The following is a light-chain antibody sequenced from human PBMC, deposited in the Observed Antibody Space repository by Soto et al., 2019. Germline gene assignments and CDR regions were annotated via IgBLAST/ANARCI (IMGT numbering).Light chain of an antibody. Sequence: EIVLTQSPGTLALSPGERATLSCRASHTISSSYLAWYQQKPGQAPRLLMYGISRRATGIPDRLSGSGSGTDFTLTITRLEHEDVAVYYCQQYVTSSPRTCGQGTKVEIK. CDR1: HTISSSY. CDR3: QQYVTSSPRT. V-gene: IGKV3-20*01. CDR2: GIS. J-gene: IGKJ1*01.